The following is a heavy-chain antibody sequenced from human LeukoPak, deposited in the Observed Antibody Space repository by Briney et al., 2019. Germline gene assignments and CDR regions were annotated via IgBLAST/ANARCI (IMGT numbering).Heavy chain of an antibody. CDR1: GFTFGSYG. CDR3: AKDRWQQLENYFDY. Sequence: GGSLRLSCAASGFTFGSYGMHWVRQAPGKGLEWVAVISYDGSNKYYADSVKGRFTITRDNSKNTLYLQMNSLRAEDTAVYYCAKDRWQQLENYFDYWGQGTLVTVSS. CDR2: ISYDGSNK. J-gene: IGHJ4*02. V-gene: IGHV3-30*18. D-gene: IGHD6-13*01.